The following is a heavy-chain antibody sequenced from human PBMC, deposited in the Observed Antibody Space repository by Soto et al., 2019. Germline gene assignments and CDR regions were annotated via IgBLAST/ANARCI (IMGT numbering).Heavy chain of an antibody. CDR2: IYYSGST. CDR1: GGSISSYY. Sequence: PSETLSLTCTVSGGSISSYYWSWIRQPPGKGLEWIGYIYYSGSTNYNPSLKSRVTISVDTSKNQFSLKLSSVTAADTAVYYCARHAAGRTNGVCYPSEAGGGYDYWGQGTLVTVSS. CDR3: ARHAAGRTNGVCYPSEAGGGYDY. V-gene: IGHV4-59*08. D-gene: IGHD2-8*01. J-gene: IGHJ4*02.